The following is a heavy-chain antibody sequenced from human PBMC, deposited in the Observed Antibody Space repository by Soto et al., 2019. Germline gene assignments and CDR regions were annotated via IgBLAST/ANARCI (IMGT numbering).Heavy chain of an antibody. CDR3: ARGFYDSYAFDI. Sequence: EVQLVESGGGLVQPGGSLRLSCAASGFTFSSYAMHWVRQATGKGLEWVSAIGTAGDTYYPGSVKGRFTISRENAKNSLYLQMNSLRAGDTAVYYCARGFYDSYAFDIWGQGTMVTVSS. CDR1: GFTFSSYA. D-gene: IGHD3-3*01. V-gene: IGHV3-13*01. J-gene: IGHJ3*02. CDR2: IGTAGDT.